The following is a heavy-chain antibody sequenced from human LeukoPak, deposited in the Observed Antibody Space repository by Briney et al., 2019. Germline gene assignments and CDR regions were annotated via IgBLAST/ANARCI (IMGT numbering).Heavy chain of an antibody. CDR3: ARDLSGSYSNWFDP. D-gene: IGHD1-26*01. Sequence: GGSLRLFCAASGFTFSSYSMNWVRQAPGKGLEWVSSISSSSSYIYYADSVKGRFTISRDNAKNSLYLQMNSLRAEDTAVYYCARDLSGSYSNWFDPWGQGTMVTVSS. CDR1: GFTFSSYS. V-gene: IGHV3-21*01. J-gene: IGHJ5*02. CDR2: ISSSSSYI.